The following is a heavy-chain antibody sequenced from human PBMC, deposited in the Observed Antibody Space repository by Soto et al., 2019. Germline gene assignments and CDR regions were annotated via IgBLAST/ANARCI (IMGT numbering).Heavy chain of an antibody. CDR2: IYTSGST. V-gene: IGHV4-4*07. CDR1: GGSISSYY. CDR3: ARRGYYDFWSGYYTLSYFDY. Sequence: QVQLQESGPGLVKPSETLSLTCTVSGGSISSYYWSWIRQPAGKGLEWIGRIYTSGSTNYNPSLKSRVTMSVDTSKNQFSLKLSSVTAADTAVYYCARRGYYDFWSGYYTLSYFDYWGQGTLVTVSS. D-gene: IGHD3-3*01. J-gene: IGHJ4*02.